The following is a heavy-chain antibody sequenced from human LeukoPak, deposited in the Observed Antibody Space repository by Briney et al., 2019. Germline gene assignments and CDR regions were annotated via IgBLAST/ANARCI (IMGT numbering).Heavy chain of an antibody. CDR1: GFTFNSYA. J-gene: IGHJ6*03. CDR2: ISSNGGST. Sequence: PGGSLRLSCAASGFTFNSYAMHWVRQAPGQGLEYVSAISSNGGSTYYANSVKGRFTISRDNSKNTLYLQMGSLRAEDMAVYYWARGPGVTYYYYYYMDVWGKGTTVTVSS. D-gene: IGHD2-21*02. CDR3: ARGPGVTYYYYYYMDV. V-gene: IGHV3-64*01.